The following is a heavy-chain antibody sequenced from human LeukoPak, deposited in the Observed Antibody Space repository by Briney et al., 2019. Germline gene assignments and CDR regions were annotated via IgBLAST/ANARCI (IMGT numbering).Heavy chain of an antibody. J-gene: IGHJ4*02. Sequence: ASVKVSCKASGYNFPGYDIHWVRQAPGQRCEWMGWINPNNGDTKHAQQFQGRVTMTRDTSVSTAFMELSTLKSDDAAVYYCARGIPSFSLFGMVIYWGQGTLLTVSS. CDR1: GYNFPGYD. V-gene: IGHV1-2*02. D-gene: IGHD3-3*01. CDR2: INPNNGDT. CDR3: ARGIPSFSLFGMVIY.